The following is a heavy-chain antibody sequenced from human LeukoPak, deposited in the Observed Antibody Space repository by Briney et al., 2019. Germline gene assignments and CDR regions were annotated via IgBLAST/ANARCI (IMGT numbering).Heavy chain of an antibody. J-gene: IGHJ4*02. CDR1: GYSFTNYW. CDR2: IYPGDSDT. V-gene: IGHV5-51*01. D-gene: IGHD5-12*01. Sequence: GESLKISCKGSGYSFTNYWIGWVRQMPGKGLEWMGIIYPGDSDTRYSPSFQGQVTISTDKSISTAYLQWSSLKASDSAMYYCARQGVGSVSGSYFAYWGQGTLVTVSS. CDR3: ARQGVGSVSGSYFAY.